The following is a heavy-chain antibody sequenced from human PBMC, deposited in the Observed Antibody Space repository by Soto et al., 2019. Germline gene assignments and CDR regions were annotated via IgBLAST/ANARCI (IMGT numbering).Heavy chain of an antibody. CDR1: GFTFSSYS. Sequence: EVQLVESGGGLVKPGGSLRLSCAASGFTFSSYSMNWVRQAPGKGLEWVSSISSSSSYIYYSDSVKGRFTISRDNAKKSLYLQMKSLRAEDTAVYYCAREVSKYSGYDFDYWGQGTLVTVSS. J-gene: IGHJ4*02. CDR2: ISSSSSYI. D-gene: IGHD5-12*01. V-gene: IGHV3-21*01. CDR3: AREVSKYSGYDFDY.